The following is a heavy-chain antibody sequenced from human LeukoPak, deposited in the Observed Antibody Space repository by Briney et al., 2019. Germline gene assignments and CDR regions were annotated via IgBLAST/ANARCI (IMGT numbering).Heavy chain of an antibody. CDR3: ARDRMYSSSWGYNWFDP. J-gene: IGHJ5*02. CDR1: GVSFSGYY. V-gene: IGHV4-4*07. Sequence: SETLSLTCAVYGVSFSGYYWSWIRQPPGKGLEWIGRIYTSGSTNYNPSLKSRVTISVDTSKNQFSLKLSSVTAADTAVYYCARDRMYSSSWGYNWFDPWGQGTLVTVSS. CDR2: IYTSGST. D-gene: IGHD6-13*01.